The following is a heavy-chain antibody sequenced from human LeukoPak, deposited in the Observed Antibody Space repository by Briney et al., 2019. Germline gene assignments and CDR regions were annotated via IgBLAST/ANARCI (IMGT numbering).Heavy chain of an antibody. CDR3: ARGYCGGDCYSVDAFDI. D-gene: IGHD2-21*02. J-gene: IGHJ3*02. Sequence: SETLSLTCTVSGGSISSYYWSLIRQPPGKGLEWIGYIYYSGSTNYNPSLKSRVTISVDTSKNQFSLKLSSVTAADTAVYYCARGYCGGDCYSVDAFDIWGQGTMVTVSS. CDR2: IYYSGST. CDR1: GGSISSYY. V-gene: IGHV4-59*01.